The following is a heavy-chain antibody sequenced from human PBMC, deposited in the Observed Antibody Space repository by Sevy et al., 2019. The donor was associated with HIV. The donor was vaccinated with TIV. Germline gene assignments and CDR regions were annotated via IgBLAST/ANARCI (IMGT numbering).Heavy chain of an antibody. D-gene: IGHD4-17*01. V-gene: IGHV3-73*01. CDR1: GFTFSGSA. CDR2: IRSKANSFAT. CDR3: TRHNDYGDHGMFDY. Sequence: GGSLRLSCAASGFTFSGSAIHWLRQASGKGLEWVGRIRSKANSFATAYAASVKGRFTISRDDSKNTAYLQMNSLKTEDTAVYYCTRHNDYGDHGMFDYWGQGTLVTVSS. J-gene: IGHJ4*02.